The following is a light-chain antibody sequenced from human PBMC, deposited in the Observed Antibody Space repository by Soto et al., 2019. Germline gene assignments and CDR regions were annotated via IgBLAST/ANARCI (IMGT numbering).Light chain of an antibody. Sequence: EVVLTQSPGTLSLSPGERATISCRTSQSVSRDFVAWYQQKPGQAPRLLIYGASSRATGIPARFSGSGSGTDFTLTISSLEPEDCALYYCQQYNNWPGTFGQGTKVAIK. CDR2: GAS. CDR3: QQYNNWPGT. CDR1: QSVSRDF. J-gene: IGKJ1*01. V-gene: IGKV3-20*01.